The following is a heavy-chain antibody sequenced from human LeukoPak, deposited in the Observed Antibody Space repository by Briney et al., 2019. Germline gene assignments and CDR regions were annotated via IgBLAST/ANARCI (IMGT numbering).Heavy chain of an antibody. D-gene: IGHD3-22*01. CDR1: GFTFNNYA. Sequence: GGSLRLSCAASGFTFNNYATSWVRQAPRKGLEWVSSISGRGGTTDYADSVKGRFTISRDNSQNTLYLQMNSLRAEDTAVYYCAKEENDYYDSSGYYPIDSWGQGTLVTVSS. CDR3: AKEENDYYDSSGYYPIDS. J-gene: IGHJ4*02. CDR2: ISGRGGTT. V-gene: IGHV3-23*01.